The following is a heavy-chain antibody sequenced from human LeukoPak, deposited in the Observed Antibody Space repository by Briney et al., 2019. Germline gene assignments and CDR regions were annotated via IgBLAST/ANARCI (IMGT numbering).Heavy chain of an antibody. CDR2: ISGPGGTT. Sequence: PGGSLRLSCVVSGFTFSTHAMTWVRQAPGKGLERVSDISGPGGTTYYAASVKGRFTISRDNSKNTLFLQMNSLRAEDTAVYYCARDPAVIPVHYMYVWAKGTTVIVSS. D-gene: IGHD4-23*01. V-gene: IGHV3-23*01. J-gene: IGHJ6*03. CDR1: GFTFSTHA. CDR3: ARDPAVIPVHYMYV.